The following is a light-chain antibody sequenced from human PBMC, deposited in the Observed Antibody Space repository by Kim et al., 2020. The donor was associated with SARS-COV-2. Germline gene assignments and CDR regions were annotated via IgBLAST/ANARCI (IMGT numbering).Light chain of an antibody. Sequence: QSALTQPASVSGSPGQSITISCTGTSSDVGSYNLVSWYQQHPGKAPKLMIYEVSKRPSGVSNRFSGSKSGNTASLTISGLQAEVEADYYCCSYTGSSTFDVVFGGGTQLTVL. CDR3: CSYTGSSTFDVV. V-gene: IGLV2-23*02. CDR1: SSDVGSYNL. CDR2: EVS. J-gene: IGLJ2*01.